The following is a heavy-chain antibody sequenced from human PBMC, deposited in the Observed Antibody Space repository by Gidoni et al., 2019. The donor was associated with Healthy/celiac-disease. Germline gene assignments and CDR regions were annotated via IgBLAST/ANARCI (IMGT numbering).Heavy chain of an antibody. CDR3: AKDRGSDSSGYYYGYFQH. CDR2: ISGSGGST. J-gene: IGHJ1*01. V-gene: IGHV3-23*01. D-gene: IGHD3-22*01. Sequence: EVQLLASGGGLVQPGGSLRLSCPASAFPFSRSAMSWVRQAPGKGLEWVSAISGSGGSTYYADSVKGRFTISRDNSKNTLYLQMNSLRAEDTAVYYCAKDRGSDSSGYYYGYFQHWGQGTLVTVSS. CDR1: AFPFSRSA.